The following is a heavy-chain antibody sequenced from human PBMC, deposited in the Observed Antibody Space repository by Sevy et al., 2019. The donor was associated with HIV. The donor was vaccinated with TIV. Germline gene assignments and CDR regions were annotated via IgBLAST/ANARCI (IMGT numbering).Heavy chain of an antibody. D-gene: IGHD3-10*01. J-gene: IGHJ4*02. Sequence: GGSLRLSCGASGFAFSRYGMHWVRQAPGKGLEWVAVIWHDGNYKYYADSVKGRFTISRDNSKNTLYLQRNSQRGDDSAVYFCARDPLYYSHRDSYHLKYYFDYWGQGTQVTVSS. V-gene: IGHV3-33*01. CDR1: GFAFSRYG. CDR2: IWHDGNYK. CDR3: ARDPLYYSHRDSYHLKYYFDY.